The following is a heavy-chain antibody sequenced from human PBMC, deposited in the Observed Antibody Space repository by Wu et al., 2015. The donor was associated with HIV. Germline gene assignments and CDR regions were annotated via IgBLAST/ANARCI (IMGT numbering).Heavy chain of an antibody. CDR2: INPNSGGT. CDR3: ARGDSRWLGVMSFDI. V-gene: IGHV1-2*02. Sequence: QVQLVQSGAEVKKPGASVKVSCKASGYTFTGYYMHWVRQAPGQGLEWMGWINPNSGGTNYAQKFQGRVTMTRDTSISTAYMELSRLRSDDTAVYYCARGDSRWLGVMSFDIVGPRGQWSPSLQ. J-gene: IGHJ3*02. CDR1: GYTFTGYY. D-gene: IGHD6-19*01.